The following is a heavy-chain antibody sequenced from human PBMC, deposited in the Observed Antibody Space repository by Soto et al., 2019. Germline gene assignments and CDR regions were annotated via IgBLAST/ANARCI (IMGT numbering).Heavy chain of an antibody. D-gene: IGHD3-22*01. Sequence: ASVKVSCKASGYTFTSYYMHWVRQATGQGLEWMGIINPSGGSTSYAQKFQGRVTMTRDTSTSTVYMELSSLRSEDTAVYYCARDNDSSGYYYAEYFQHWGPGTLVTVSS. J-gene: IGHJ1*01. V-gene: IGHV1-46*01. CDR3: ARDNDSSGYYYAEYFQH. CDR2: INPSGGST. CDR1: GYTFTSYY.